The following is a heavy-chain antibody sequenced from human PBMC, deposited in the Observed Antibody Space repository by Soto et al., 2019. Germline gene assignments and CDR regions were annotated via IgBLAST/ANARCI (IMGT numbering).Heavy chain of an antibody. J-gene: IGHJ5*02. V-gene: IGHV3-64*01. CDR1: GLTFSSYA. CDR3: ARDGRVGIFGVVIIPGWFDP. CDR2: ISSTGGST. Sequence: EVQLVESGGGLVQPGGSLRLSCAASGLTFSSYAMHWVRQAPGKGLEYVSTISSTGGSTFYANSVKGRFTISRDNSKNTLYLQMGSLRAEDMAVYYCARDGRVGIFGVVIIPGWFDPWGQGTLVTVSS. D-gene: IGHD3-3*01.